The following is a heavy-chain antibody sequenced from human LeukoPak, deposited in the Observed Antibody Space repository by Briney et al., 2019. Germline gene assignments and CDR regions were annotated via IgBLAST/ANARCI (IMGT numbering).Heavy chain of an antibody. CDR2: ISSSSSYI. CDR1: GFTFSSYA. V-gene: IGHV3-21*01. D-gene: IGHD2-15*01. CDR3: ARVGLVVAAPDY. J-gene: IGHJ4*02. Sequence: GGSLRLSCAASGFTFSSYAMSWVRQAPGKGLEWVSSISSSSSYIYYADSVKGRFTISRDNAKNSLYLQMNSLRAEDTAVYYCARVGLVVAAPDYWGQGTLVTVSS.